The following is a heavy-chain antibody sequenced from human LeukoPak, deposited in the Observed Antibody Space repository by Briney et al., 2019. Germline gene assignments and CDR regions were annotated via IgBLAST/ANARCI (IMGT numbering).Heavy chain of an antibody. J-gene: IGHJ3*02. V-gene: IGHV4-59*01. Sequence: SETLSLTCTVSGGSISSDHWHWIRQPPGKGLEWIGCIYYSGSTYYNPSLKSRVTISVDMSKSQFSLRRTSVTAADTAVYYCARKNDFDIWGQGTLVTVSS. CDR1: GGSISSDH. CDR3: ARKNDFDI. D-gene: IGHD2/OR15-2a*01. CDR2: IYYSGST.